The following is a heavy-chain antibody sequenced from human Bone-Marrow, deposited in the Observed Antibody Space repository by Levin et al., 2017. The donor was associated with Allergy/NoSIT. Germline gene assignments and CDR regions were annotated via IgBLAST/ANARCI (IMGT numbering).Heavy chain of an antibody. CDR2: INHSGIT. CDR3: SRGRSSYYPNDAFDI. V-gene: IGHV4-34*01. CDR1: GGSYSGYY. Sequence: SSETLSLTCSVYGGSYSGYYLNWIRQPPGKGLEWIGEINHSGITNYNPSLSTRVTISHDTSKKQISLRLTSVTAADTAVYYCSRGRSSYYPNDAFDIWGRGTLVTVSS. D-gene: IGHD1-26*01. J-gene: IGHJ3*02.